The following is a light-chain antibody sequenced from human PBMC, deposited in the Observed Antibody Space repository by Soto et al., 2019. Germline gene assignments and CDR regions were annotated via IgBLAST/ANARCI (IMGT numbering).Light chain of an antibody. CDR3: QQYNSWPLT. CDR2: DIF. Sequence: VFTQSPVTLSLSPGESATLSCRASQSVSSSDLAWYQQKPGQAPRLVIYDIFTRATGVPTRISGSGSGTEFTLTISSLQSEDFAVYYCQQYNSWPLTFGGGTKVDIK. V-gene: IGKV3D-15*01. J-gene: IGKJ4*01. CDR1: QSVSSSD.